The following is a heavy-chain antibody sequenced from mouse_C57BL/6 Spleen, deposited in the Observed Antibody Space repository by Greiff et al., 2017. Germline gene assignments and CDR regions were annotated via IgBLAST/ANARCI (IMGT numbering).Heavy chain of an antibody. CDR3: ARNYGSFYWYIDV. D-gene: IGHD1-1*01. Sequence: EVQLQESGPGLVKPSQSLSLTCSVTGYSITSGYYWNWIRQFPGNKLEWMGYISYDGSNNYNPSLKNRISITRDTSKNQFFLKLNSVTTEDTATYYCARNYGSFYWYIDVWGTGTTVTVSS. V-gene: IGHV3-6*01. J-gene: IGHJ1*03. CDR1: GYSITSGYY. CDR2: ISYDGSN.